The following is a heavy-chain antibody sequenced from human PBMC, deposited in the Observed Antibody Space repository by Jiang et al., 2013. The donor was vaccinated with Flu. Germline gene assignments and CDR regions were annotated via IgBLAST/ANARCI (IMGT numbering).Heavy chain of an antibody. J-gene: IGHJ4*02. CDR2: ISWNSGSI. CDR1: GFTFDDYA. V-gene: IGHV3-9*01. D-gene: IGHD3-10*01. CDR3: AKDQDGGGSGYFDY. Sequence: VQLVESGGGLVQPGRSLRLSCAASGFTFDDYAMHWVRQAPGKGLEWVSGISWNSGSIGYADSVKGRFTISRDNAKNSLYLQMNSLRAEDTALYYCAKDQDGGGSGYFDYWGQGTLVTVSS.